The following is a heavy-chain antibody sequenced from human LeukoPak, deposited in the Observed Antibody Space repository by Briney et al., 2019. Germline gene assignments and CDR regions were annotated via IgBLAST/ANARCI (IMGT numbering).Heavy chain of an antibody. CDR2: ISYDGSNK. D-gene: IGHD3-10*01. V-gene: IGHV3-30*04. J-gene: IGHJ4*02. CDR3: ARAGSRAYYGSGSSLTYYFDY. CDR1: GFTFSSYA. Sequence: PRGSLRLSCAASGFTFSSYAMHWVRQAPGKGLEWVAVISYDGSNKYYADSVKGRFTISRDNSKNTLYLQMNSLRAEDTAVYYCARAGSRAYYGSGSSLTYYFDYWGQGTLVTVSS.